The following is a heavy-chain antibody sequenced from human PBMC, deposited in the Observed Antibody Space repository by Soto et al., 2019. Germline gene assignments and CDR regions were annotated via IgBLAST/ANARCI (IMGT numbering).Heavy chain of an antibody. CDR1: GFTFSSAW. Sequence: EVQLVESGGDLVKPGGSLRLACAASGFTFSSAWLNWVRQAPGKGLEWVGRIRSKTDGGATDFAGLVKGRFAISRDHLKNMVYLQMNSLKIEDTAMYYCTTDSYVTMSLVRFDFWGQGTLVTVSS. J-gene: IGHJ4*02. D-gene: IGHD3-22*01. V-gene: IGHV3-15*07. CDR3: TTDSYVTMSLVRFDF. CDR2: IRSKTDGGAT.